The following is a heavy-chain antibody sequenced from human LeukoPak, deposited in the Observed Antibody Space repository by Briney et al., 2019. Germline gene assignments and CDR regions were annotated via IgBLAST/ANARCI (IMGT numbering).Heavy chain of an antibody. V-gene: IGHV4-59*12. CDR2: MLDSVNT. Sequence: SETLSLTCTVYGGSISSYYWSWIRQPPGKGLEWIAYMLDSVNTKDNPSLNSRLTLSADTSKNQFSLRLSSVTAADPAVYYCASIKRGSFYGYFDFCGQGVKVTVSS. CDR1: GGSISSYY. D-gene: IGHD5-18*01. CDR3: ASIKRGSFYGYFDF. J-gene: IGHJ4*02.